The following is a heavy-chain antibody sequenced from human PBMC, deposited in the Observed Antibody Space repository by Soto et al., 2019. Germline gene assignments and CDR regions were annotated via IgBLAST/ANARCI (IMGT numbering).Heavy chain of an antibody. CDR2: INAGNGNT. CDR3: ARVGGYYLHDY. D-gene: IGHD1-26*01. V-gene: IGHV1-3*01. Sequence: ASVKVSCKASGYTFTNYAMHWVRQAPGQRLEWMGWINAGNGNTKYSQKFQGRVTITRDTSASTAYMELSSLRSEDTAVYYCARVGGYYLHDYWGQGTLVTVSS. CDR1: GYTFTNYA. J-gene: IGHJ4*02.